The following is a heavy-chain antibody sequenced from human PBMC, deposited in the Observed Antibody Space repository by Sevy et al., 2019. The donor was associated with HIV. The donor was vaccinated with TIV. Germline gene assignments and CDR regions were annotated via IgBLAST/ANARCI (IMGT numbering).Heavy chain of an antibody. J-gene: IGHJ4*02. Sequence: GGSLRLSCAASGFTFSTYGMHWVRQAPGKGLEWVAFIRIDGNSKYYADSVKGRFAISIDNSKNTLDLQLNSLTAEDAAVYYCARGDCGADCYLVFDYRGQGMLVTVSS. D-gene: IGHD2-21*01. CDR3: ARGDCGADCYLVFDY. CDR1: GFTFSTYG. V-gene: IGHV3-30*02. CDR2: IRIDGNSK.